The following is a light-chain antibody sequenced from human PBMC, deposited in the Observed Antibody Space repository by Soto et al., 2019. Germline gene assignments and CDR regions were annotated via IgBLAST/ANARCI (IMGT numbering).Light chain of an antibody. CDR2: SAS. V-gene: IGKV1-39*01. Sequence: DIQMTQSPSSVYPSVACRVTISCRANQSIRSYLNWFQQKPRNAPKLLIYSASNLQSGVPSRFSGSGSGTDFTLTISSLLPEDFATYYCQQSYSTPLTFGGGTKVDIK. CDR3: QQSYSTPLT. CDR1: QSIRSY. J-gene: IGKJ4*01.